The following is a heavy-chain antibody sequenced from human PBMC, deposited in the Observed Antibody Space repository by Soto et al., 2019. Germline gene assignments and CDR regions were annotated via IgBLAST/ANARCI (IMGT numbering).Heavy chain of an antibody. J-gene: IGHJ6*03. CDR3: ARGQHEYDFWSGPPYYYYMDV. D-gene: IGHD3-3*01. CDR1: GGTFSSYA. Sequence: GASVKVSCKASGGTFSSYAISWVRQAPGQGLEWMGGIIPIFGTANYAQKFQGRVTITADESTSTAYMELSSLRSEDTAVYYCARGQHEYDFWSGPPYYYYMDVWGKGTTVTVSS. V-gene: IGHV1-69*13. CDR2: IIPIFGTA.